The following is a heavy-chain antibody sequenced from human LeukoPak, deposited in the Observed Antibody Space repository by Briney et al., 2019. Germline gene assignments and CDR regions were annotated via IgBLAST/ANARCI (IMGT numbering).Heavy chain of an antibody. CDR3: ARETTSGY. Sequence: GGSLRLSCAASGFTFSSYSMNWVRQAPGKGLEWLSNISSRSDTIYYADSVKGRFTISRDNAKNSLYLQMNSLRAEDTAVYYCARETTSGYWGQGTLVTVSS. V-gene: IGHV3-48*04. D-gene: IGHD1-1*01. J-gene: IGHJ4*02. CDR1: GFTFSSYS. CDR2: ISSRSDTI.